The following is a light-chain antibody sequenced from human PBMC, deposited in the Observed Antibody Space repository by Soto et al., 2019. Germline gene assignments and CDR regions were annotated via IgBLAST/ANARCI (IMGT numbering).Light chain of an antibody. CDR3: SSYGGSNIPLYV. V-gene: IGLV2-8*01. Sequence: QSVLTQPPSASGSPGQSLTISCAGTGSDVGAYKYVSWYQQHPGKAPKLIIYEVDKRPSGVPDRFSGSKSGNTASLTVSGLQAEDEADYYCSSYGGSNIPLYVFGTGTK. CDR1: GSDVGAYKY. J-gene: IGLJ1*01. CDR2: EVD.